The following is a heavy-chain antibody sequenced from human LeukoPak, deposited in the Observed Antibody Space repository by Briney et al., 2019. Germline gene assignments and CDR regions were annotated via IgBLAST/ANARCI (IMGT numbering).Heavy chain of an antibody. D-gene: IGHD3-22*01. Sequence: SVKVSCKASGGTFSSYAISWVRQAPGQGLEWMGGIIPIFGTANYAQKFQGRVTITTDESTSTAYMELSSLRSVDTAVYYCARSRTPYYDSSGFDYWGQGTLVTVSS. CDR2: IIPIFGTA. V-gene: IGHV1-69*05. CDR3: ARSRTPYYDSSGFDY. J-gene: IGHJ4*02. CDR1: GGTFSSYA.